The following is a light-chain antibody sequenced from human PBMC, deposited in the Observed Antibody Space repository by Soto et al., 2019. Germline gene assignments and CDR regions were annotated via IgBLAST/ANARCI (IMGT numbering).Light chain of an antibody. V-gene: IGLV2-14*01. J-gene: IGLJ1*01. CDR3: SSYTSTNTQV. CDR1: SRDVGGYNF. Sequence: QSALTQPASVSGSPGQSTSISCTGTSRDVGGYNFVSWYQQHPGKAPKLMIYEVSNRPSGVSNRFSGSKSGNTASVTISGLQAEDEADYYCSSYTSTNTQVFGTGTKVTVL. CDR2: EVS.